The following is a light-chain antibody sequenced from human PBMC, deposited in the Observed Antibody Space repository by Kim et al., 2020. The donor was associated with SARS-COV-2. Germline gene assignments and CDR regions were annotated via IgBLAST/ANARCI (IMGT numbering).Light chain of an antibody. CDR3: QQYNYLPPLFT. CDR2: DAS. CDR1: QDISNY. V-gene: IGKV1-33*01. J-gene: IGKJ3*01. Sequence: VGDRVTITCQASQDISNYLNWYQQKPGEAPKLLIYDASKLQRGVPSRFSGSGSGTDFTFTIASLQPEDIATYYCQQYNYLPPLFTFGPGTKVDIK.